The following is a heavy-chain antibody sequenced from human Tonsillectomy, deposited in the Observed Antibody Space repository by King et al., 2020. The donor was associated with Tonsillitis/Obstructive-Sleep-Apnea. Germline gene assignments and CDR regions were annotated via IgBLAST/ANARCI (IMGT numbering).Heavy chain of an antibody. CDR3: SGAQFPLIDYYDFWSCYYTGSDY. D-gene: IGHD3-3*01. J-gene: IGHJ4*02. CDR2: IYYSGST. CDR1: GGSVSSGSYY. V-gene: IGHV4-61*01. Sequence: QLQESGPGLVKPSETLSLTCTVSGGSVSSGSYYWSWIRQPPGKGLEWIGYIYYSGSTNYNPSLKSRVTISVDTSKNQFSLKLSSLTAAATAVYYCSGAQFPLIDYYDFWSCYYTGSDYWGQGTLVTVSS.